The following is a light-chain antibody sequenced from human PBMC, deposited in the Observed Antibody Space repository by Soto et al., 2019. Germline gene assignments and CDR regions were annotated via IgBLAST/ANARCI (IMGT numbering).Light chain of an antibody. J-gene: IGKJ1*01. CDR2: DAS. CDR3: QQYGSPPWT. CDR1: QSVSGY. V-gene: IGKV3-11*01. Sequence: EIVLTQSPATLSLSSGKRATLSCMTSQSVSGYLAWYQQKPGQAPRLLIYDASNRATGIPARFSGSGSGTDFTLAITRLEPEDSAVYFCQQYGSPPWTFGQGTKVDI.